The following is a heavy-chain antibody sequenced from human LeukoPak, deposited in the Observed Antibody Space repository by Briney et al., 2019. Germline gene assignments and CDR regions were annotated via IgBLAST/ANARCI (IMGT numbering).Heavy chain of an antibody. J-gene: IGHJ6*02. Sequence: SETLPLTCAVYGGSFSGYYWSWIRQPPGKGLEWIGEINHSGSTNYNPSLKSRVTISVDTSKNQFSLKLSSVTAEDTAVYYCARDAHKVSPYRVSLLFYYYYGMDVWGQGTTVTVSS. CDR1: GGSFSGYY. CDR2: INHSGST. CDR3: ARDAHKVSPYRVSLLFYYYYGMDV. V-gene: IGHV4-34*01. D-gene: IGHD5/OR15-5a*01.